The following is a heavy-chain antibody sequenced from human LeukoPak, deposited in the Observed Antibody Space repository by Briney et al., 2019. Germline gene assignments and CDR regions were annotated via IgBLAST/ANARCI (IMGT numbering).Heavy chain of an antibody. Sequence: SVKVSCKASGGTFSSYAISWVRQAPGQGLEWMGGIIPIFGTANYAQKFQGRVTITADESTSTAYMELSSLRSEDTAVYYCARGYRFMTTVVSGHAFDIWGQGTMVTVSS. J-gene: IGHJ3*02. CDR2: IIPIFGTA. D-gene: IGHD4-23*01. V-gene: IGHV1-69*13. CDR1: GGTFSSYA. CDR3: ARGYRFMTTVVSGHAFDI.